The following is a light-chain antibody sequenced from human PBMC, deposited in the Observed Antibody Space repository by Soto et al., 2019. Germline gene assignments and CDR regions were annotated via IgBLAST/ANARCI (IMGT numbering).Light chain of an antibody. Sequence: EVVVTQSPATLSVSPGESATLSCRASQTISSSKLAWYQQNPGQAPRLLLYGVSNRATGVPDRFSGSGSGTEFTLTISSLQSEDFAVYYCQQYDYWPRTFGPGTKVEIK. V-gene: IGKV3-15*01. CDR2: GVS. J-gene: IGKJ1*01. CDR3: QQYDYWPRT. CDR1: QTISSS.